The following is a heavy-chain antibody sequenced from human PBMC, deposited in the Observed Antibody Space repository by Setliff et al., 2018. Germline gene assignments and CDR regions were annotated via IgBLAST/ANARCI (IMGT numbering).Heavy chain of an antibody. Sequence: SETLSLTCTVSGDSISTYYWSWIRRPAGKGLEWIGRVFVDGSTNYNPSLKSRVTMSVDTSKNQFSLKLTSVTAADTAIYYCARDTSSDWAAWFDPWSQGVLVTVS. CDR2: VFVDGST. CDR3: ARDTSSDWAAWFDP. CDR1: GDSISTYY. D-gene: IGHD3-22*01. J-gene: IGHJ5*02. V-gene: IGHV4-4*07.